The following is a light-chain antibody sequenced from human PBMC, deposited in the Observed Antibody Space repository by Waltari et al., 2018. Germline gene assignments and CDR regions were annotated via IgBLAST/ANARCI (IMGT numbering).Light chain of an antibody. CDR1: QDISNY. CDR2: DAS. V-gene: IGKV1-33*01. J-gene: IGKJ2*01. CDR3: QQYDNLLVMYT. Sequence: DIQMTQSPSSLSASVRDRVTITCQASQDISNYLNLYQQKPGKAPKLLIYDASNLETGFPSRFSGSGSGTDFTFTISSLQPEDIATYYCQQYDNLLVMYTFGQGTKLEIK.